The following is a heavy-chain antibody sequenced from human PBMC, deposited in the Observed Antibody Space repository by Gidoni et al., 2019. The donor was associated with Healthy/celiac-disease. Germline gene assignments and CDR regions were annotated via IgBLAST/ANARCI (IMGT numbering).Heavy chain of an antibody. V-gene: IGHV3-13*01. Sequence: EVQLVESGGGLVQPGGSLRLSCAASGFTFSSYDMHWVRQATGKGLEWVSAIGTAGDTYYPGSVKGRFTISRENAKNSLYLQMNSLRAGDTAVYYCARGVSSGYYSPIGYWGQGTLVTVSS. CDR2: IGTAGDT. CDR1: GFTFSSYD. J-gene: IGHJ4*02. CDR3: ARGVSSGYYSPIGY. D-gene: IGHD3-22*01.